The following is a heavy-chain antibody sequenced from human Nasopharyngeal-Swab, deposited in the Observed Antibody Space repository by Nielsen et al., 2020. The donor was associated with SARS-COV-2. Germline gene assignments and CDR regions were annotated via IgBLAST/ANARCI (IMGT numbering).Heavy chain of an antibody. D-gene: IGHD2-2*01. J-gene: IGHJ3*02. Sequence: WVRQAPGQGLEWMGWMNPNSGNTGYAQKFQGGVTMTRNTSISTAYMELSSLRSEDTAVYYCARAVEFCSSTSCYSSAFDIWGQGTMVTVSS. CDR3: ARAVEFCSSTSCYSSAFDI. V-gene: IGHV1-8*01. CDR2: MNPNSGNT.